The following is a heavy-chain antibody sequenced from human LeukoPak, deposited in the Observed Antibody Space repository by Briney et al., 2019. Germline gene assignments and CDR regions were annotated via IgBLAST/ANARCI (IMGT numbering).Heavy chain of an antibody. CDR1: GFSFSGYG. D-gene: IGHD3-3*01. CDR3: AKDIKEVLRFLEWLSHHFDY. Sequence: GGSLRLSCAASGFSFSGYGMHWVRQAPGKGLEWVAFIRYDGSNKYYADSVKGRFTISRDNSKNTLYLQMNSLRAEDTAVYYCAKDIKEVLRFLEWLSHHFDYWGQGTLVTVSS. CDR2: IRYDGSNK. J-gene: IGHJ4*02. V-gene: IGHV3-30*02.